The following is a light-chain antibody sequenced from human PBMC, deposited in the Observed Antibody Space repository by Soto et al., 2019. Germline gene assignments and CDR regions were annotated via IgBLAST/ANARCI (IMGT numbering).Light chain of an antibody. J-gene: IGLJ2*01. CDR2: SNN. Sequence: QSVLTQPPSASGTPGQRVTISCSGSSSNIGSNILDSYQQLPGAAPQVLIYSNNQRPSGVLDRLSGSEYGTSASLVISGRQYAEEADYYCAAWDDTLNGVVFGGGTKLTVL. CDR1: SSNIGSNI. CDR3: AAWDDTLNGVV. V-gene: IGLV1-44*01.